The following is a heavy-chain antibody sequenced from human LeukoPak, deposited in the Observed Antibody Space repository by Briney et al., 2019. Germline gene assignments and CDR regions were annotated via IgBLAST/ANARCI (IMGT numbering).Heavy chain of an antibody. J-gene: IGHJ4*02. Sequence: PSETLSLTCTVSGGSISSGGYYWGWIRQPPGKGLEWIGSIYYSGSTYYNPSLKSRVTISVDTSKNQFSLKLSSVTAADTAVYYCASRYPLDYWGQGTLVTVSS. V-gene: IGHV4-39*01. D-gene: IGHD1-1*01. CDR1: GGSISSGGYY. CDR2: IYYSGST. CDR3: ASRYPLDY.